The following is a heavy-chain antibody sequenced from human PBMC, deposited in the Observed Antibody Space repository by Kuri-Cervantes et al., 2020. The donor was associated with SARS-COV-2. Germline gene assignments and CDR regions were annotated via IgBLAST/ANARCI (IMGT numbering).Heavy chain of an antibody. CDR1: GFTFSSYV. D-gene: IGHD2-21*02. J-gene: IGHJ4*02. CDR3: AFSGGDRYYFDY. V-gene: IGHV3-23*01. Sequence: ETLSLTCAASGFTFSSYVMSWVRQAPGKGLEWVSAISGSGGSTYYADSVKGRFTISRDNSKNTLYLQMNSLRAEDTAVYYCAFSGGDRYYFDYWGQGTLVTVSS. CDR2: ISGSGGST.